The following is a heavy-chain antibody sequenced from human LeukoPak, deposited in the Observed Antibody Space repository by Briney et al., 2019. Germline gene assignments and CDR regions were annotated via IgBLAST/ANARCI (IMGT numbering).Heavy chain of an antibody. CDR1: GGTFSSYA. Sequence: GASVKVSCKASGGTFSSYAISWVRQAPGQGLEWMGGIIPIFGTANYAQKFQGRVTITADKSTSTAYMELSSLRSEDTAVYYCARGETPSYSSSYYYMDVWGKGTTVTVSS. J-gene: IGHJ6*03. D-gene: IGHD5-18*01. CDR3: ARGETPSYSSSYYYMDV. CDR2: IIPIFGTA. V-gene: IGHV1-69*06.